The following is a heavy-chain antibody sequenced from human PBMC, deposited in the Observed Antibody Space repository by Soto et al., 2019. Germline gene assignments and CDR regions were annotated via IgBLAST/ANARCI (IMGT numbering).Heavy chain of an antibody. Sequence: ASVKVSCKASGYTFTGYYMHWVRQAPGQPLEWLGWISLYSDGTNYAQKFQGRVSMTTDTSTTTAYMELRSLRSDDTAVYYCARVVPGAEAWFGPWGQGTLVTVSS. CDR3: ARVVPGAEAWFGP. D-gene: IGHD2-2*01. V-gene: IGHV1-2*02. CDR1: GYTFTGYY. J-gene: IGHJ5*02. CDR2: ISLYSDGT.